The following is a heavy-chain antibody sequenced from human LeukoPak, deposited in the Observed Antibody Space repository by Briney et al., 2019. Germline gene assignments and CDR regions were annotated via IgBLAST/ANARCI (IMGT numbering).Heavy chain of an antibody. Sequence: GGSLRLSCSAYGFTFSSHWMNWVRQAPGKGLEWVAIINKDGSEKNYVGSVKGRFTISRDNAKNSLYLQMNSLRAEDTAMYYCARSNSGPDYWGQGTLVIVPS. V-gene: IGHV3-7*01. D-gene: IGHD4-23*01. J-gene: IGHJ4*02. CDR2: INKDGSEK. CDR3: ARSNSGPDY. CDR1: GFTFSSHW.